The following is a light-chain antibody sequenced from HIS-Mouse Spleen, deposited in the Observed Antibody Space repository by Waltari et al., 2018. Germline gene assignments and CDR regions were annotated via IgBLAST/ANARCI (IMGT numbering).Light chain of an antibody. CDR1: TRAVGGYNY. V-gene: IGLV2-11*01. CDR2: DVS. Sequence: QSALTQPRSVSGSPGQSVTIPCPGTTRAVGGYNYVSWYQQHPGKAPKLMIYDVSKRPSGVPDRFSGSKSGNTASLTISGLQAEDEADYYCCSYAGSVVFGGGTKLTVL. CDR3: CSYAGSVV. J-gene: IGLJ2*01.